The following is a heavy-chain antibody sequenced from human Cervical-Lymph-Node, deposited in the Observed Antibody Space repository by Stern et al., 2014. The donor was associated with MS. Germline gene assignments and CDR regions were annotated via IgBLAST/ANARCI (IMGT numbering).Heavy chain of an antibody. D-gene: IGHD2-15*01. CDR3: ATDVVQDLTPPA. V-gene: IGHV1-69*01. CDR2: IIPIFATA. Sequence: VQLVESEAEVKKPGSSVKVSCKASGDSFNTHSFCWVRQAPGQGLEWMGGIIPIFATANYAQKFQGRVTFTADESTSTVYMELTSLRSEDTAIYYCATDVVQDLTPPAWGQGTLVTVSS. J-gene: IGHJ5*02. CDR1: GDSFNTHS.